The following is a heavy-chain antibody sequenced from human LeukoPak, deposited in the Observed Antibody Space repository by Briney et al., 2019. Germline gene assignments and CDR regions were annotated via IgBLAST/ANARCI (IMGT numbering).Heavy chain of an antibody. V-gene: IGHV1-8*03. CDR2: VSTYNGNT. D-gene: IGHD5-24*01. CDR3: ARGGYNLYRVLFDP. J-gene: IGHJ5*02. CDR1: GYSFTPYG. Sequence: ASVKVSCKASGYSFTPYGISWVRQAPGQGLEWMGWVSTYNGNTNYAQKFQGRVTITRNTSISTAYMELSSLRSEDTAVYYCARGGYNLYRVLFDPWGQGTLVTVSS.